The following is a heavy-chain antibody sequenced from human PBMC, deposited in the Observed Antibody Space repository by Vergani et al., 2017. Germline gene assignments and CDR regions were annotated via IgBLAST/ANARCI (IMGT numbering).Heavy chain of an antibody. J-gene: IGHJ6*02. D-gene: IGHD3-10*01. CDR2: IIPILGIA. CDR1: GGTFISYT. Sequence: QGQLAQSGAEVKKPGSSVKVSCKASGGTFISYTISWVRQAPGQGLEWMGRIIPILGIANYAQKFQGRVTITADKSASTAYMELSSLRSEDTAVYYCARGQMVRGVIKSYYYGMDVWGEG. CDR3: ARGQMVRGVIKSYYYGMDV. V-gene: IGHV1-69*04.